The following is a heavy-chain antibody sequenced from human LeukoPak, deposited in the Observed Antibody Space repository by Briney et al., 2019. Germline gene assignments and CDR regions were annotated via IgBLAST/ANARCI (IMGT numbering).Heavy chain of an antibody. CDR2: FDPEDGET. CDR1: GYTLTELS. J-gene: IGHJ4*02. CDR3: ATVVRYQLLKPIIHFDY. V-gene: IGHV1-24*01. D-gene: IGHD2-2*01. Sequence: GASVKVSCKVSGYTLTELSMHWVRQAPGKGLEWMGGFDPEDGETIYAQKFQGRVTMTEDTSTDTAYMELSSLRSEDTAVYYCATVVRYQLLKPIIHFDYWGQGTLVTVSS.